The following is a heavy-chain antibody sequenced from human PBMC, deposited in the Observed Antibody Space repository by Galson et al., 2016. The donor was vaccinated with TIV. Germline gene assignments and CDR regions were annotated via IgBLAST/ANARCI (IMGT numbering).Heavy chain of an antibody. CDR3: ARMPFCSGIWCYLREAFDV. D-gene: IGHD4/OR15-4a*01. J-gene: IGHJ3*01. CDR2: IDGDDDK. V-gene: IGHV2-70*04. CDR1: GFSLSTNGMR. Sequence: PALVKPTQTLTLTCTFSGFSLSTNGMRVSWIRQPPGKALEWLARIDGDDDKFYSASLKTRHTISKDTSKNQVVLTMTNMDPVDTATYYCARMPFCSGIWCYLREAFDVWGQGTMVTVSS.